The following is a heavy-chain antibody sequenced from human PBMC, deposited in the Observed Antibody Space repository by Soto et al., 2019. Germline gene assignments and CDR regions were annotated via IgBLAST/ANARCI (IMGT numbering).Heavy chain of an antibody. D-gene: IGHD1-26*01. J-gene: IGHJ5*02. CDR3: ARDLVGRRWELRDWFDP. CDR2: ISAYNGNT. CDR1: GYTFTSYG. V-gene: IGHV1-18*01. Sequence: QVQLVQSGAEVKKPGASVKVSCKASGYTFTSYGISWVRQAPGQGLEWMGWISAYNGNTNYAQKLQGRVTMTTDTATSTAYMELRSLRSDDTAVYYWARDLVGRRWELRDWFDPWGQGTLVTVSS.